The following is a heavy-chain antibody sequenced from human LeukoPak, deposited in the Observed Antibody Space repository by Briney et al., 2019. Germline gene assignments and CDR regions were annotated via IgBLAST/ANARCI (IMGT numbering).Heavy chain of an antibody. CDR2: IYYSGST. CDR1: GGSISSYY. CDR3: AREMAVAGTGPNYYYYYMDV. D-gene: IGHD6-19*01. J-gene: IGHJ6*03. Sequence: SETLSLTCTVSGGSISSYYWSWIRQPPGKGLEWIGYIYYSGSTNYTPSLKSRVTISVDTSKNQFSLKLSSVTAADTAVYYCAREMAVAGTGPNYYYYYMDVWGKGTTVTVSS. V-gene: IGHV4-59*01.